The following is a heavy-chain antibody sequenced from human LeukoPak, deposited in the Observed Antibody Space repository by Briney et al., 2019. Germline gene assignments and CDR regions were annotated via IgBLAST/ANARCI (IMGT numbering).Heavy chain of an antibody. J-gene: IGHJ4*02. CDR2: IFPIFGTA. CDR3: ARNTIGYYDILTGYFDY. CDR1: GGTFSSYA. D-gene: IGHD3-9*01. V-gene: IGHV1-69*13. Sequence: SVKVSCKASGGTFSSYAISWVRQAPGQGLEWMGGIFPIFGTANYTQKFQGRVTITADESTSTAYMELSSLRSEDTAVYYCARNTIGYYDILTGYFDYWGQGTLVTVSS.